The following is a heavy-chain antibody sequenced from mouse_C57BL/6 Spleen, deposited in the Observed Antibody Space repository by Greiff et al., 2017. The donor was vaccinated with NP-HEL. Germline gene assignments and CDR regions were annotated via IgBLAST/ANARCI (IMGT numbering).Heavy chain of an antibody. Sequence: VQLKESGGDLVKPGGSLKLSCAASGFTFSSYGMSWVRQTPDKRLEWVATISSGGSYTYYPDSVKGRFTISRDNAKNTLYLQMSSLKSEDTAMYYCARGYYYDAMDYWGQGTSVTVSS. V-gene: IGHV5-6*01. J-gene: IGHJ4*01. D-gene: IGHD1-1*01. CDR2: ISSGGSYT. CDR1: GFTFSSYG. CDR3: ARGYYYDAMDY.